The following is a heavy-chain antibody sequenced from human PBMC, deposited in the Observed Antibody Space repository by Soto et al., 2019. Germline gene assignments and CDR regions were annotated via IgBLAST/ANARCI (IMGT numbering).Heavy chain of an antibody. D-gene: IGHD2-2*01. CDR2: ISYDGSNK. V-gene: IGHV3-30*18. CDR3: AKDRCSSTSCYVRYYYYYGMDV. CDR1: GFTFSSYG. Sequence: QVQLVESGGGVVQPGRSLRLSCAASGFTFSSYGMHWVRQAPGKGLEWVAVISYDGSNKYYADSVKGRFTISRDNSKKTLYMQMNSLRAEDTAVYYCAKDRCSSTSCYVRYYYYYGMDVWGQGTTVTVSS. J-gene: IGHJ6*02.